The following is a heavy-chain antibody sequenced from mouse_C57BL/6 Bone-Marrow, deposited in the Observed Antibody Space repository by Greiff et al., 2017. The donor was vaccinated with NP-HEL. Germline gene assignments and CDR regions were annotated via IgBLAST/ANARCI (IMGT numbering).Heavy chain of an antibody. J-gene: IGHJ3*01. CDR2: IYPRSGNT. CDR1: GYTFTSYG. V-gene: IGHV1-81*01. CDR3: ARSRQLRLAWFAY. Sequence: VKLQESGAELARPGASVKLSCKASGYTFTSYGISWVKQRTGQGLEWIGEIYPRSGNTYYNETFKGKATLTADKSSSTAYMELRSLTSEDSAVYFCARSRQLRLAWFAYWGQGTLVTVSA. D-gene: IGHD3-2*02.